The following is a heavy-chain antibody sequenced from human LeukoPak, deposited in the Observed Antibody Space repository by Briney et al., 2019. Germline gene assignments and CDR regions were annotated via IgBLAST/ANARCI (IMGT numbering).Heavy chain of an antibody. CDR3: ERERYSGSYYY. D-gene: IGHD1-26*01. CDR2: IYHSGST. Sequence: SETLSLTCTVSGYSISSGYYWGWIRQPPGKGLEWIGSIYHSGSTYYNPSLKSRGTISVDTSKNQFSLKLSSVTAADTAVYYCERERYSGSYYYWGQGTLVTVSS. CDR1: GYSISSGYY. V-gene: IGHV4-38-2*02. J-gene: IGHJ4*02.